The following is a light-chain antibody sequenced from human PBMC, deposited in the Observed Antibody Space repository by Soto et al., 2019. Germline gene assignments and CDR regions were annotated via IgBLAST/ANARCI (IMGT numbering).Light chain of an antibody. Sequence: QSALTQPASVSGSPGQSITISCTGTSSDVGSYNHVSWYQQHPGKAPKLMIYEGSKRPSGVSNRFSGSKSGNTASLTISGFQAEDEADYYCCSYAGSSTSVVVGGGTKLTVL. CDR3: CSYAGSSTSVV. J-gene: IGLJ2*01. V-gene: IGLV2-23*01. CDR1: SSDVGSYNH. CDR2: EGS.